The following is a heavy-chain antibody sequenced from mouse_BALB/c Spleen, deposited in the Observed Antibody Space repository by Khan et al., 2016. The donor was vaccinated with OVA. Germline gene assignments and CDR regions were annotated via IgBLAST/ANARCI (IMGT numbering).Heavy chain of an antibody. V-gene: IGHV1-77*01. D-gene: IGHD1-2*01. J-gene: IGHJ3*01. Sequence: QVQLQQSGAELARPGASVKLSCKASGYTFTDYYINWVKLRTGQGLEWIGEISPGSGATYYNERFKGKATLTADNASSTAYMQLRSLTAEASAVYFGARRNYFGYPFAYWGQGTLVTVSA. CDR1: GYTFTDYY. CDR3: ARRNYFGYPFAY. CDR2: ISPGSGAT.